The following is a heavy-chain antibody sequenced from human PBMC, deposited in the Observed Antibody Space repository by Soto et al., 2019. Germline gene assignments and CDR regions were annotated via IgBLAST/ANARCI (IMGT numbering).Heavy chain of an antibody. CDR2: IKNKADGGTT. CDR1: GFIFSSTW. V-gene: IGHV3-15*01. CDR3: STLWGV. J-gene: IGHJ4*02. Sequence: EVQLVESGGGLVKPGGSLRLSCAASGFIFSSTWMTWVRQAPGKGLEWVGHIKNKADGGTTDYAAPVRGRFTISRDDSKNALYLQMNSLKTEDTAVYYCSTLWGVWGRGTLVTVSS. D-gene: IGHD3-16*01.